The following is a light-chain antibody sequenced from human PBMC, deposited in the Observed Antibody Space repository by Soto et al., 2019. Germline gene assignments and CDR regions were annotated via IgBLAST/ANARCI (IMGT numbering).Light chain of an antibody. V-gene: IGKV3-20*01. CDR3: QQYGSSL. Sequence: EIVLTQSPGTLSLSPGERATPSCRASQSVSSSYLAWYQQKPGQAPRLLIYGASSRATGIPEKFSGSGSGTDFTLTISRLEPEDFAVYYCQQYGSSLFGPGTKVDIK. CDR2: GAS. CDR1: QSVSSSY. J-gene: IGKJ3*01.